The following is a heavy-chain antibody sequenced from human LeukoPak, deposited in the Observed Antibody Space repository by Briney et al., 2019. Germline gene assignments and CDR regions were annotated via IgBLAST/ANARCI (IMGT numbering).Heavy chain of an antibody. D-gene: IGHD6-6*01. CDR2: IYSGGST. Sequence: GPLRLSCAASGLTVSSNYMSWVRQAPGKGLEWVSVIYSGGSTYYADSVKGRFTISRDNSKNTLYLQMNSLRAEDTAVYYCARDLVGITCRWGQGTLVTVSS. V-gene: IGHV3-53*01. CDR1: GLTVSSNY. CDR3: ARDLVGITCR. J-gene: IGHJ4*02.